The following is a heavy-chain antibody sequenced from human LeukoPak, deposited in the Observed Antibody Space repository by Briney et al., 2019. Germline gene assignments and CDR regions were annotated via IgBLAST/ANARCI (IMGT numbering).Heavy chain of an antibody. J-gene: IGHJ6*02. CDR1: GGSFSGYY. CDR2: INHSGST. Sequence: PSETLSLTCAVYGGSFSGYYCSWIRQPPGKGLEWIGEINHSGSTNYNPSLKSRVTISVDTSKNQFSLKLSSVTAADTAVYYCARFRYYDILTGRYYYGMDVWGQGTTVTVSS. CDR3: ARFRYYDILTGRYYYGMDV. V-gene: IGHV4-34*01. D-gene: IGHD3-9*01.